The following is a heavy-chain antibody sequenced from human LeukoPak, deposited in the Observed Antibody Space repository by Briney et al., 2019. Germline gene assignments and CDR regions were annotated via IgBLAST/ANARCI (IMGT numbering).Heavy chain of an antibody. D-gene: IGHD5-18*01. CDR3: AREERYNYGPHH. CDR2: IIPIFGTA. V-gene: IGHV1-69*13. J-gene: IGHJ5*02. Sequence: SVKVSCKASGGTFSSYAISWVRQAPGQGLEWMGGIIPIFGTANYAQRFQGRVTITADESTSTAYMELSSLRSEDTAVYYCAREERYNYGPHHWGQGTLVTVSS. CDR1: GGTFSSYA.